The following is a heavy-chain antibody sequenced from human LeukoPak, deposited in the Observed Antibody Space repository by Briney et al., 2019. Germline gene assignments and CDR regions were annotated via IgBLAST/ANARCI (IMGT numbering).Heavy chain of an antibody. CDR2: VSGSGAIA. CDR1: GFTFSNYA. Sequence: EGSLRLSCAASGFTFSNYAMTWVRQAPGKGLEWVSAVSGSGAIAYYTDSVKGRFTISRDNSKNTLYLQMSSLTAKDTAVYYCAKDRSIGTYYTFDSWGQGTLVTVSS. CDR3: AKDRSIGTYYTFDS. V-gene: IGHV3-23*01. D-gene: IGHD1-26*01. J-gene: IGHJ4*02.